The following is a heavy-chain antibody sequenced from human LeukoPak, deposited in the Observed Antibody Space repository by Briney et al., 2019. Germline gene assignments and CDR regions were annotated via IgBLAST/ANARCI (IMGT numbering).Heavy chain of an antibody. J-gene: IGHJ4*02. D-gene: IGHD6-13*01. V-gene: IGHV4-30-4*01. CDR2: IYYSGST. CDR3: ARQRAREQQLVFDY. CDR1: GGSISSGDCY. Sequence: SETLSLTCTVSGGSISSGDCYWSWIRQPPGKGLEWIGYIYYSGSTYYNPSLKSRVTISVDTSKNQFSLKLSSVTAADTAVYYCARQRAREQQLVFDYWGQGTLVTVSS.